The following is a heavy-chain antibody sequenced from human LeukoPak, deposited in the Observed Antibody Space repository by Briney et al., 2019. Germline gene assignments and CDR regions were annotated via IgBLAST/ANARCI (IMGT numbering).Heavy chain of an antibody. V-gene: IGHV3-48*01. J-gene: IGHJ6*03. D-gene: IGHD2-8*02. CDR3: ARTLVVAYENYYMDV. Sequence: PGGSLRLSCAASGFTFSSYSMNWVRQAPGKGLEWVSYISSSSSTIYYADSVKGRFTISRDNAKNSLYLQMNSLRAEDTAVYYCARTLVVAYENYYMDVWGKGTAVTVSS. CDR2: ISSSSSTI. CDR1: GFTFSSYS.